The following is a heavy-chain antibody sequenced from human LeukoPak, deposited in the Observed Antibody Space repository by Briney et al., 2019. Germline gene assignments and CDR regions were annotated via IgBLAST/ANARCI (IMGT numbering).Heavy chain of an antibody. V-gene: IGHV4-59*08. J-gene: IGHJ4*02. CDR2: IYYTGDT. Sequence: SETLSLTCSVSGYSISGSYWSWIRQPPGKGLEWIGYIYYTGDTNFNPSLKSRVTISLDTSKNQVSLQVTSVTAADTAVYYCARHTYARPFDFWGQGTLVTVSS. D-gene: IGHD6-6*01. CDR3: ARHTYARPFDF. CDR1: GYSISGSY.